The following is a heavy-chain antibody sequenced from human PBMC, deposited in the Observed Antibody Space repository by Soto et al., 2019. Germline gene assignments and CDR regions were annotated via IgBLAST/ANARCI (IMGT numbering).Heavy chain of an antibody. CDR2: ITGSGGGA. D-gene: IGHD4-17*01. CDR3: ARRDYGVMADAFEI. J-gene: IGHJ3*02. Sequence: EVQLLESGGGLVQPGGSLRLSCAASGFDFRLYAMSWVRQAPGKGLEWVATITGSGGGAYYADSVKGRFTISRDNSQNTLYLQISNLRAEDTAIYYCARRDYGVMADAFEIWGLGTRVPVSS. V-gene: IGHV3-23*01. CDR1: GFDFRLYA.